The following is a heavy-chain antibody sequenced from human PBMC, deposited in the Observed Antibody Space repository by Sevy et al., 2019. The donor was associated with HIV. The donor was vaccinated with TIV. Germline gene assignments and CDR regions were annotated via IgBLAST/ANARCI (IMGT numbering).Heavy chain of an antibody. CDR3: ARALGMATFGQIRFDS. J-gene: IGHJ5*01. V-gene: IGHV4-38-2*01. CDR2: IYRSGTT. CDR1: SYSVGSDNY. Sequence: GSLRLSCAVSSYSVGSDNYWGWIRQSPGKGLEWIGIIYRSGTTYYNPSLKSRVTISVDTSKNPFSLKLSSVTASDTAVYFCARALGMATFGQIRFDSWGQGTLVTVSS. D-gene: IGHD5-12*01.